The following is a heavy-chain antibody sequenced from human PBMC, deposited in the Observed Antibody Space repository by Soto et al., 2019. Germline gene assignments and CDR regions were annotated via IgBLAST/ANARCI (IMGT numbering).Heavy chain of an antibody. Sequence: QVQLVQSGAEVKKPGASVKVSCKASGYTFTTYALHWVRQAPGQRLEWMGWINVDNSNTKYSEKFQGRVTIPRDTSGSTAYGEMSGLVSQDTAVYYCAKDVPAAGKPNRGGYYMDVWGKGTTVTVSS. CDR3: AKDVPAAGKPNRGGYYMDV. D-gene: IGHD6-13*01. V-gene: IGHV1-3*01. J-gene: IGHJ6*03. CDR1: GYTFTTYA. CDR2: INVDNSNT.